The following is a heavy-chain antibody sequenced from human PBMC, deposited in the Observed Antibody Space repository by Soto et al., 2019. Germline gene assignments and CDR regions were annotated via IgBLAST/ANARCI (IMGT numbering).Heavy chain of an antibody. D-gene: IGHD2-8*01. J-gene: IGHJ3*02. CDR3: AAILDIVLMDYVFDI. CDR2: IVVGSGNT. V-gene: IGHV1-58*01. Sequence: SVKVSCKASGFTFTSSAVQWVRQARGQRLEWIGWIVVGSGNTNYAQKFQERVTITRDMSTSTAYMELSSLRSEDTAVYYCAAILDIVLMDYVFDIWGQGKMVTVSS. CDR1: GFTFTSSA.